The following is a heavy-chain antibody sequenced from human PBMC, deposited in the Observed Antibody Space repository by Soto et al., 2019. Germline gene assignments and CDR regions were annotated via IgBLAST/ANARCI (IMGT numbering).Heavy chain of an antibody. J-gene: IGHJ6*02. CDR2: ISGSGGST. V-gene: IGHV3-23*01. Sequence: EVQLLESGGGLVQPGGSLRLSCAASGFTFSSYAMSWVRQAPGKGLEWVSAISGSGGSTYYADSVKGRFTISRDNSKNTLYLQMNSLRAEDTAVYYCARYYGSGSYEDYYHYGMDVWGQGTTVTVSS. CDR3: ARYYGSGSYEDYYHYGMDV. CDR1: GFTFSSYA. D-gene: IGHD3-10*01.